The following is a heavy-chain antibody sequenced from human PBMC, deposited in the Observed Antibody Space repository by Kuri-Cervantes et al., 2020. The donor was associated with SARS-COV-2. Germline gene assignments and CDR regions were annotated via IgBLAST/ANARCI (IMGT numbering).Heavy chain of an antibody. CDR2: INPNSGGT. V-gene: IGHV1-2*04. CDR1: GYTFTGYY. Sequence: ASVKVSCKASGYTFTGYYMHWVRQAPGQGLEWMGWINPNSGGTNYAQKFQGWVTMTRDTSISTAYMELSRLRSDDTAVYYCARQDSGSPAPYFDYWGQGTLVTVSS. D-gene: IGHD1-26*01. J-gene: IGHJ4*02. CDR3: ARQDSGSPAPYFDY.